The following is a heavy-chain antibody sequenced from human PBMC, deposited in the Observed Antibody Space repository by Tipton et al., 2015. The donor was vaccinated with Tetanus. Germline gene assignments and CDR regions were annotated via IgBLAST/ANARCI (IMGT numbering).Heavy chain of an antibody. J-gene: IGHJ4*02. Sequence: TLSLTCGVSGGSISTGSYYWGWIRQPPGKGLEWIATIYYSGSTYYNPSLKSRVTISVDTSKNQFSLKLSSVTAADTAVYYCARQKRGYSYGAFDYWGQGPLVTVSS. CDR2: IYYSGST. CDR1: GGSISTGSYY. V-gene: IGHV4-39*01. CDR3: ARQKRGYSYGAFDY. D-gene: IGHD5-18*01.